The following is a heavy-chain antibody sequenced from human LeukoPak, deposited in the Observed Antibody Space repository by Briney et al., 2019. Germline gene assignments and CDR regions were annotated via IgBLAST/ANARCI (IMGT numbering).Heavy chain of an antibody. CDR2: ISGSGGST. Sequence: GGSLRLSCAASGFTFSSYAMSWVRQAPGKGLEWVSAISGSGGSTYYADSVKGRFTISRDNSKNTLYLHMNSLSAEDTAVYYCAKDHGSWPYYLGYWGQGTLVTVSS. D-gene: IGHD6-13*01. CDR3: AKDHGSWPYYLGY. V-gene: IGHV3-23*01. CDR1: GFTFSSYA. J-gene: IGHJ4*02.